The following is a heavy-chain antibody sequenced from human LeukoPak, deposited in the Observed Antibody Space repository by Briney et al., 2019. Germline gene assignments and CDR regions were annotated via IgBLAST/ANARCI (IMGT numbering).Heavy chain of an antibody. CDR1: GFTFSSYA. J-gene: IGHJ4*02. CDR3: APDRGAVAGTDY. Sequence: GGSLRLSCTASGFTFSSYAMSWVRQAPGKGLEWVSVISDSATRTYYIDSVKGRFTISRDNSKNTLFLQMNSLRAEDTDLYYCAPDRGAVAGTDYWGEGTLVTASS. D-gene: IGHD6-19*01. V-gene: IGHV3-23*01. CDR2: ISDSATRT.